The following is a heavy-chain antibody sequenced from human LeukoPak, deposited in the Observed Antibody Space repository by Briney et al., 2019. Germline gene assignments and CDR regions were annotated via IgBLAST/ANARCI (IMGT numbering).Heavy chain of an antibody. V-gene: IGHV3-48*02. J-gene: IGHJ4*02. D-gene: IGHD6-19*01. CDR3: ARDPDSSGWYLGSWGRGEVGPYFDY. CDR2: ISSSSSTI. CDR1: GFTFSSYS. Sequence: PGGSLRLSCAASGFTFSSYSMNWVRQAPGKGLEWVSYISSSSSTIYYADSVKGRFTISRDNAKNSLYLQMNSLRDEDTAVYYCARDPDSSGWYLGSWGRGEVGPYFDYWGQGTLVTVSS.